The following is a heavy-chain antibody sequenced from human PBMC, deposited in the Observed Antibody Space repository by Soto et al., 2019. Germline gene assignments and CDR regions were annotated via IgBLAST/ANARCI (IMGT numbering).Heavy chain of an antibody. J-gene: IGHJ4*02. D-gene: IGHD3-3*01. CDR1: GFSLTTSGVG. Sequence: QITLKESGPTVVNPTETLTLTCTFSGFSLTTSGVGVGWVRQSPGKAPEWLALIYWDDDKRYSTSLKSRLIITKATPKNQVVLTMANVDPADKATYYCAHRVLRTVFGLVTTTAIYFDFWGQGTPVVVSS. CDR2: IYWDDDK. CDR3: AHRVLRTVFGLVTTTAIYFDF. V-gene: IGHV2-5*02.